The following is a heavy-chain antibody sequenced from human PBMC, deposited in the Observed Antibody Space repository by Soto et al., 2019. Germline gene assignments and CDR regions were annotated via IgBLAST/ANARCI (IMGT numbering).Heavy chain of an antibody. J-gene: IGHJ6*02. CDR3: AKAGYYYYGMDV. CDR1: GGSISSYY. V-gene: IGHV4-59*01. Sequence: SETLSLTCTVSGGSISSYYWSWIRQPPGKGLEWIGYIYYSGSTNYNPSLKSRVTISVDTSKNQFSLKLSSVTAADTAVYYCAKAGYYYYGMDVWGQGTTVTVSS. CDR2: IYYSGST.